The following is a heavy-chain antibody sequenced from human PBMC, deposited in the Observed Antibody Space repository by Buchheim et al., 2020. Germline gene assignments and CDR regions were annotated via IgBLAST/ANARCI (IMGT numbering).Heavy chain of an antibody. CDR3: ARDVIVVDANSADYYYYYGMDV. D-gene: IGHD3-22*01. CDR1: GGSISSGSYY. Sequence: QVQLQESGPGLVKPSQTLSLTCTVSGGSISSGSYYWSWIRQPAGKGLEWIGRIYTSGSTNYNPSLKSRVTISVDTSQNQFSLKLSSVTAADTAVYYCARDVIVVDANSADYYYYYGMDVWGQGTT. CDR2: IYTSGST. J-gene: IGHJ6*02. V-gene: IGHV4-61*02.